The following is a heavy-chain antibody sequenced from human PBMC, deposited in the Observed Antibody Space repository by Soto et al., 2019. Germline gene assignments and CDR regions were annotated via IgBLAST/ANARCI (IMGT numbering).Heavy chain of an antibody. D-gene: IGHD3-3*01. CDR2: IKQDGSEK. Sequence: GGSLRLSCAASGFTFSSYWMSWVRQAPGKGLEWVANIKQDGSEKYYVDSVKGRFTISRDNAKNSLYLQMNSLRAEDTAVYYCARDRVSEWLYYYYYYGMDVWGQGTTVTVSS. CDR1: GFTFSSYW. J-gene: IGHJ6*02. CDR3: ARDRVSEWLYYYYYYGMDV. V-gene: IGHV3-7*01.